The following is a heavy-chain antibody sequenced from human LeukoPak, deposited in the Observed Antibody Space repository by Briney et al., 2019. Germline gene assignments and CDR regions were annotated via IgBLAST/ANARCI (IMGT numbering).Heavy chain of an antibody. Sequence: GGSLRLSCAASGFTFSSYAMSWVRQAPGKGLEWVSAISGSGGSTYYADSVKGRFTISRDNSKNTLYLQMNSLRAEDTAVYYCAKVVGYCSGGSCYSRWYFQHWGQGTLVTVSS. CDR3: AKVVGYCSGGSCYSRWYFQH. CDR2: ISGSGGST. J-gene: IGHJ1*01. V-gene: IGHV3-23*01. D-gene: IGHD2-15*01. CDR1: GFTFSSYA.